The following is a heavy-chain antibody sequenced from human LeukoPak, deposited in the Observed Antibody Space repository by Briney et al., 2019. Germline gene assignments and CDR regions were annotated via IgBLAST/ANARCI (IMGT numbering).Heavy chain of an antibody. D-gene: IGHD2-15*01. CDR2: INPSGGST. V-gene: IGHV1-46*01. J-gene: IGHJ3*02. Sequence: ASVKVSCKASGYTFTGYYIHWVRQAPGQGLEWMGIINPSGGSTSYAQKFQGRVTMTRDMSTSTVYMELSSLRSEDTAVYYCAREIVVVVAATSDAFDIWGQGAMVTVSS. CDR1: GYTFTGYY. CDR3: AREIVVVVAATSDAFDI.